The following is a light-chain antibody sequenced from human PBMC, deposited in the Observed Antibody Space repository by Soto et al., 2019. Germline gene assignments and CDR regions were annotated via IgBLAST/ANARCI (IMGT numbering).Light chain of an antibody. CDR2: GAS. V-gene: IGKV3-15*01. CDR3: QEYNNWRPIT. J-gene: IGKJ4*01. Sequence: IVMTQSPATLSVSPGERATLSCRASQSISSKLAWYQQKPGQAPRLLIYGASTRATGIPVRFSGSGSGTEFTLTITSLQSEDFAVYYCQEYNNWRPITVGGGTKVEMK. CDR1: QSISSK.